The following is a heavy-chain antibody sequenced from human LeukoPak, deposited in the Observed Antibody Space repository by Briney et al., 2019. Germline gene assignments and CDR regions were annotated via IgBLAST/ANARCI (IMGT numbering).Heavy chain of an antibody. CDR2: IYYSGSI. CDR1: VGSISSGGYY. Sequence: PSESLSLTSTVSVGSISSGGYYCSSIRQHPGRGLECIGYIYYSGSIYYNQSQKHRLTRSGDASKNQFSLKLSDVTVADTAEYYCARVDRAWVLTAIREYYCDYWGQGTLVTVSS. CDR3: ARVDRAWVLTAIREYYCDY. D-gene: IGHD2-21*02. V-gene: IGHV4-31*03. J-gene: IGHJ4*02.